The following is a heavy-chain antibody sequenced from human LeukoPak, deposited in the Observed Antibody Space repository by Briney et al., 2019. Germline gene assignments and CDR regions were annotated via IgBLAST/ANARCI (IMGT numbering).Heavy chain of an antibody. V-gene: IGHV1-46*01. CDR2: INPSGGST. Sequence: EASVKVSCKASGYTFTSYYMHWVRQAPGQGLEWMGIINPSGGSTSYAQKFQGRDTMTRDMSTSTVYMELSSLRSEDTAVYYCARVLAAAGDYWGQGTLVTVSS. CDR3: ARVLAAAGDY. J-gene: IGHJ4*02. D-gene: IGHD6-13*01. CDR1: GYTFTSYY.